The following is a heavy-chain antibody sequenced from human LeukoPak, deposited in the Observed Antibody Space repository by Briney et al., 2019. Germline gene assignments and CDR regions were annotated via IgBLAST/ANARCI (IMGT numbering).Heavy chain of an antibody. CDR3: ATGDVDSPMNFYH. D-gene: IGHD3-22*01. Sequence: PGGSLRLSCAASGFIFEESTIHWVRQAPGKGLEWVSLINWDGGTTRYAESVNGRFAISRDNGKNSPSLQMNSLRVEDTAFYYCATGDVDSPMNFYHWGQGALVTVSS. V-gene: IGHV3-43*01. J-gene: IGHJ4*02. CDR2: INWDGGTT. CDR1: GFIFEEST.